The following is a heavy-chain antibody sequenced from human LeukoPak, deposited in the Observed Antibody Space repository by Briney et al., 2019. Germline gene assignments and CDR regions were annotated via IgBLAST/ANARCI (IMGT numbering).Heavy chain of an antibody. CDR1: GGSFSGYY. CDR3: ARTKAGYSSGNLDYYFDY. D-gene: IGHD6-19*01. Sequence: SETLSLTCAVYGGSFSGYYWSWIRQPPGKGLEWIGEINHSGSTNYNPSLKSRVTISVDTSKNQFSLKLSSVTAADTAVYYCARTKAGYSSGNLDYYFDYWGQGTLVTVSS. V-gene: IGHV4-34*01. J-gene: IGHJ4*02. CDR2: INHSGST.